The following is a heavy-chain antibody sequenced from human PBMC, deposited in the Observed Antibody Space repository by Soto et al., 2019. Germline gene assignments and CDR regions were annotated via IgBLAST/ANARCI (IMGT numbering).Heavy chain of an antibody. J-gene: IGHJ4*02. CDR3: ASVSTRLNSFYDFWSGYYTTDPPVDYFDY. V-gene: IGHV4-31*03. D-gene: IGHD3-3*01. CDR1: GGSISSGGYY. Sequence: SETLSLTCTVSGGSISSGGYYWSWIRQHPGKGLEWIGYIYYSGSTYYNPSLKSRVTISVDTSKNQFSLKLSSVTAADTTVYYCASVSTRLNSFYDFWSGYYTTDPPVDYFDYWGQGTLVTVSS. CDR2: IYYSGST.